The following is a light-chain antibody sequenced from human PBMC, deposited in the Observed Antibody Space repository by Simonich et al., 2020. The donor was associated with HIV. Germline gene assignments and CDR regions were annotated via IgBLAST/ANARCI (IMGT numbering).Light chain of an antibody. Sequence: DIQMTQSPSSLSASVGDRVTISSQASQSISSYLNWYQQKVGKAPKVLIYAASSLQSGVPSRFSGSGSGTDFTLTISSLQPEDFATYYCQQSYSTPYTFGQGTKLEIK. CDR3: QQSYSTPYT. CDR2: AAS. J-gene: IGKJ2*01. CDR1: QSISSY. V-gene: IGKV1-39*01.